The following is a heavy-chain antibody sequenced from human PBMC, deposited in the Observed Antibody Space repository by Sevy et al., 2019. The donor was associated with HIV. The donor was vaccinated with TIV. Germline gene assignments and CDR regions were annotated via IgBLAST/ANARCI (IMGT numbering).Heavy chain of an antibody. Sequence: GESLKISCAASGFTFSSYWMHWVRQAPGKGLVWVSRINSDGSSTSYADSVKGRFTISRDNAKNTLYLQMNSLRAEDTAVYYCARVGIAAAGDYYYYMDVWGKRTTVTGSS. J-gene: IGHJ6*03. D-gene: IGHD6-13*01. CDR2: INSDGSST. CDR3: ARVGIAAAGDYYYYMDV. V-gene: IGHV3-74*01. CDR1: GFTFSSYW.